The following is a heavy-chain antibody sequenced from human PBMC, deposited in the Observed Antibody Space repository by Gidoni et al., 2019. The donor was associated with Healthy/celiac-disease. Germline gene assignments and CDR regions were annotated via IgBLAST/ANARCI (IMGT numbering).Heavy chain of an antibody. CDR2: LDPSDSYT. V-gene: IGHV5-10-1*03. CDR1: GYSFPTYW. D-gene: IGHD5-18*01. J-gene: IGHJ3*02. Sequence: VQLVQSGAEVKKPGESLRISCQGSGYSFPTYWISRVRQMPGKGLEWMGRLDPSDSYTNYSPSFQGHVTISADKSISTAYLQWSSLKASDTAMYYCARSLVTAMDAFDIWGQGTMVTVSS. CDR3: ARSLVTAMDAFDI.